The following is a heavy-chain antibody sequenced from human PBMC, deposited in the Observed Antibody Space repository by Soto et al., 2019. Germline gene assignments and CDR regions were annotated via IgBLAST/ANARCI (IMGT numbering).Heavy chain of an antibody. D-gene: IGHD6-6*01. J-gene: IGHJ6*02. V-gene: IGHV1-2*04. CDR1: GYTFNDYH. CDR3: ARDGATARHYYGMDV. CDR2: INPNTGEA. Sequence: QVQLVQSGAEVKKPGASVKVSCMASGYTFNDYHMHWVRQAPGQGLEWVGWINPNTGEAKFAQRFQGWVTLTTDASIRTAYMELRNLRSNDTAVYYCARDGATARHYYGMDVWGQGTAVTVS.